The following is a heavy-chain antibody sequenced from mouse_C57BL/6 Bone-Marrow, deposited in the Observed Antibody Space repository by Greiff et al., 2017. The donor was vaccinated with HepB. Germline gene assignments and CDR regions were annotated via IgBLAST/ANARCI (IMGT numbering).Heavy chain of an antibody. D-gene: IGHD2-4*01. J-gene: IGHJ3*01. CDR3: TTLYDYAAY. Sequence: EVQLQQSGAELVRPGASVKLSCTASGFDIKDDYMHWVKQRPEQGLEWIGWIDPENGDTEYASKFQGKATITADTSSNTAYLQLSSLTSEDTAVYYCTTLYDYAAYWGQGTLVTVSA. CDR2: IDPENGDT. V-gene: IGHV14-4*01. CDR1: GFDIKDDY.